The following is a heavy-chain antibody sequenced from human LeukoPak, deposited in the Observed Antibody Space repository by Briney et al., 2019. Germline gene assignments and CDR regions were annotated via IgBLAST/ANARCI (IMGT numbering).Heavy chain of an antibody. V-gene: IGHV3-21*01. CDR2: ITSRSRYI. Sequence: PGGSLRLSCAASGFTFSTYTMTWVRQAPGKGLEWVSSITSRSRYIYYADSLKGRFTISRDNAKNSLFLQMNSLRAEDTAVYYCARAGFTFSDYFGSFFDYWGQGTLVTVSS. D-gene: IGHD3-10*01. J-gene: IGHJ4*02. CDR1: GFTFSTYT. CDR3: ARAGFTFSDYFGSFFDY.